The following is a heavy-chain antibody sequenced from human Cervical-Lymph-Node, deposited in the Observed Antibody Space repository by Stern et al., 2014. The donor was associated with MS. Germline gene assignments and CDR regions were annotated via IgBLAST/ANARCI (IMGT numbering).Heavy chain of an antibody. J-gene: IGHJ4*02. D-gene: IGHD1-26*01. CDR1: GGSVNSGGYC. Sequence: QVQLQESGQGLVKPSETLSLTCTVSGGSVNSGGYCWSWIRQSPGKGLEWLGVSLYSGNPNYNPSLEGRVTISIDSSNNQFSLKLDSVTAADTAVYYCARALDPLSGSYFPAFDDWGQGTLVIVSS. CDR3: ARALDPLSGSYFPAFDD. CDR2: SLYSGNP. V-gene: IGHV4-61*08.